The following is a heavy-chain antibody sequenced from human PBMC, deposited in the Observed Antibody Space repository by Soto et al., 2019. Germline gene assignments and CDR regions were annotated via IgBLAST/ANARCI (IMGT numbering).Heavy chain of an antibody. Sequence: QVQLVQSGAEVKKPGASVKVSCKASGYTFTSYGISWVRQAPGQGLEWMGWISAYNGNTNYAQKLQGRVTMTTDTSTSTAYMELRSLRSDDTAVYYCARDRGITMVRGVIYYFDYWGQGTLVTVSS. D-gene: IGHD3-10*01. CDR2: ISAYNGNT. CDR3: ARDRGITMVRGVIYYFDY. J-gene: IGHJ4*02. V-gene: IGHV1-18*01. CDR1: GYTFTSYG.